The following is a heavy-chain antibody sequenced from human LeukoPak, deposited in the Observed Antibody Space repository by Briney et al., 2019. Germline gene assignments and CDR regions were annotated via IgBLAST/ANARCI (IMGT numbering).Heavy chain of an antibody. CDR3: AREKIGYYDGSGRGWFDP. D-gene: IGHD3-22*01. CDR1: GGSFSGYY. CDR2: INHSGST. V-gene: IGHV4-34*01. J-gene: IGHJ5*02. Sequence: SETLSLTCAVYGGSFSGYYWSWIRQPPGKGLEWIGEINHSGSTNYNPSLKSRVTISVDTSKNQFSLKLSSVTAADAAVYYCAREKIGYYDGSGRGWFDPWGQGTLVTVSS.